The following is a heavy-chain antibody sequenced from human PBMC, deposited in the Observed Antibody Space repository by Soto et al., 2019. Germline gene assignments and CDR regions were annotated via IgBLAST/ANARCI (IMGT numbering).Heavy chain of an antibody. CDR1: GFTFINAW. D-gene: IGHD3-22*01. V-gene: IGHV3-15*01. CDR3: TTSLVVVITTRYYDY. Sequence: EVQLVESGGGLVKPGWSLRLYCAASGFTFINAWMSWVRQAPGKGLEWVGRIKSETDGVTTDYAAPVKGRFTISIDDSKNTLYMQMYSLKTDDTAVYFCTTSLVVVITTRYYDYRGQGTLVTVSS. J-gene: IGHJ4*02. CDR2: IKSETDGVTT.